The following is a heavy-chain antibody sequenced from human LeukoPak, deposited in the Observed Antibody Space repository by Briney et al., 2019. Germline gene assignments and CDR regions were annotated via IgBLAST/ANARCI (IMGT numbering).Heavy chain of an antibody. CDR3: AVPSGSYYGGDAFDI. J-gene: IGHJ3*02. V-gene: IGHV3-21*01. Sequence: PGGSLRLSCAASGFTFSSYSMNWVRQAPGKGLEWVSSISSSSSYIYYADSVKGRFTISGDNAKNSLYLQMNSLRAEDTAVYYCAVPSGSYYGGDAFDIWGQGTMVTVSS. CDR1: GFTFSSYS. CDR2: ISSSSSYI. D-gene: IGHD1-26*01.